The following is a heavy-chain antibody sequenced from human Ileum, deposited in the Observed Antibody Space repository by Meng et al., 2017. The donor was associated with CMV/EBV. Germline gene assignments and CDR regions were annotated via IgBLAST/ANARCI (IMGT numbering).Heavy chain of an antibody. CDR2: ICGTGTI. V-gene: IGHV4-4*07. Sequence: GQLQGPGPGLVRPSETLSLICTVSGGSISTYGWNWIRQSAGKRLEWIGRICGTGTIQYNPSFKSRLTLSLDTSKSQFSLRLTSVTAADTAVYFCARRVREVRERSWENWLTPWGQGILVTVSS. CDR1: GGSISTYG. D-gene: IGHD3-10*01. J-gene: IGHJ5*02. CDR3: ARRVREVRERSWENWLTP.